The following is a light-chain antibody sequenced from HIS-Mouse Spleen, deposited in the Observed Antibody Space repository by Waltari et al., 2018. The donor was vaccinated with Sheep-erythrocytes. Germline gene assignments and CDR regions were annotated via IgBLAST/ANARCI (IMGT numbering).Light chain of an antibody. V-gene: IGLV1-36*01. CDR1: SPNIGNTA. Sequence: QSVLTQPPSVSEAPRQRVTLSLSGSSPNIGNTALNWYQQLPGKAPKLLIYYDDLLPSGVSDRFSGSKSGTSASLAISGLQSEDEADYYCAAWDDSLNGWVFGGGTKLTVL. J-gene: IGLJ3*02. CDR2: YDD. CDR3: AAWDDSLNGWV.